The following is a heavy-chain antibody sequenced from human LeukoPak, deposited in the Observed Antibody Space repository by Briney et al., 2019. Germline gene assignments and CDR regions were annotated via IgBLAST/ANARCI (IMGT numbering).Heavy chain of an antibody. J-gene: IGHJ4*02. D-gene: IGHD3-22*01. CDR3: ARDVGGYPLDY. Sequence: PGGSLRLSCAASGFTFSSYSMNWVRQAPGKGLEWVSYISSSSSTIYYADSVKGRFTISRDNAKNSLYLQMNSLRAEDTAVYYCARDVGGYPLDYWGQGTLVTVSS. CDR2: ISSSSSTI. V-gene: IGHV3-48*04. CDR1: GFTFSSYS.